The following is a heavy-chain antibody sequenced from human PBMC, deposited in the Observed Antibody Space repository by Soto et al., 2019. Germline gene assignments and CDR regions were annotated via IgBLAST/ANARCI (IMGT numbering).Heavy chain of an antibody. CDR3: ARVRVCSSANCYTGLFEP. V-gene: IGHV4-31*03. J-gene: IGHJ5*02. Sequence: PSETLSLTCTVSGGSISSGNYYWSWIRQHPGKGLEWIGYIYYSGSTYYNPSLKSRVSMSVDTSKNHFSLQLTSVTAADTAVYYCARVRVCSSANCYTGLFEPRAQGTLVTASS. D-gene: IGHD2-2*02. CDR2: IYYSGST. CDR1: GGSISSGNYY.